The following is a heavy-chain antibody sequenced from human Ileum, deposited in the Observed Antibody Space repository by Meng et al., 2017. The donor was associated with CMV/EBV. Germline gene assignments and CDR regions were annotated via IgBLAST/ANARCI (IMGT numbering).Heavy chain of an antibody. CDR1: GFTFSSYA. V-gene: IGHV3-23*01. J-gene: IGHJ4*02. Sequence: CAASGFTFSSYAMSWVRQAPGKGLEWVSGINDRGDRTYYPDSVRGRFTISRDNSKNTLYLQMNSLTVEDTAVYYCAKRFGRGQVDYWGQGTLVTVSS. CDR2: INDRGDRT. D-gene: IGHD3-3*01. CDR3: AKRFGRGQVDY.